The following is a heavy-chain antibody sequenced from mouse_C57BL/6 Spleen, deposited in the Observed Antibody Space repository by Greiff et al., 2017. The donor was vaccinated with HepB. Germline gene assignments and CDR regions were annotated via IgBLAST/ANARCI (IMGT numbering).Heavy chain of an antibody. CDR3: ARQGDYDGFYAMDY. V-gene: IGHV5-12*01. D-gene: IGHD2-4*01. J-gene: IGHJ4*01. CDR1: GFTFSDYY. Sequence: DVQLVESGGGLVQPGGSLKLSCAASGFTFSDYYMYWVRQTPEKRLEWVAYISNGGGSTYYPDTVKGRFTISRDNAKNTLYLQMSRLKSEDTAMYYCARQGDYDGFYAMDYWGQGTSVTVSS. CDR2: ISNGGGST.